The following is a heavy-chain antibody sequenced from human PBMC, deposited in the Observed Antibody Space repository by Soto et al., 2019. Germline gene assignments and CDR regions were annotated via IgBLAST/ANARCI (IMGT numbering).Heavy chain of an antibody. CDR3: ARGDIGWLEGAN. Sequence: EVQLVESGGGLVQPGGSLRLSCAASGFTFNNYWMSWVRQAPGKGLEWVANINQARSAKYYVESVKGRFTISRDNAKNSLYLQMNSLRAEDTAVYYCARGDIGWLEGANWGQGTLVTVSS. CDR1: GFTFNNYW. J-gene: IGHJ4*02. CDR2: INQARSAK. D-gene: IGHD3-10*01. V-gene: IGHV3-7*01.